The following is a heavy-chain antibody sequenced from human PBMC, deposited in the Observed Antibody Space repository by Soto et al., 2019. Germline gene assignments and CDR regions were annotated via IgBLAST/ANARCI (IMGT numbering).Heavy chain of an antibody. CDR1: GGSIISYF. CDR2: IFYSGST. Sequence: SETLSLTCTVSGGSIISYFWSWIRQPPGKGLEWIGYIFYSGSTDSNPSLKSRVTISLDTSKNQFSLKLSSVTAADTAVYYCARVYDFWSGYYWFDPWGQGTLVTVSS. D-gene: IGHD3-3*01. J-gene: IGHJ5*02. V-gene: IGHV4-59*01. CDR3: ARVYDFWSGYYWFDP.